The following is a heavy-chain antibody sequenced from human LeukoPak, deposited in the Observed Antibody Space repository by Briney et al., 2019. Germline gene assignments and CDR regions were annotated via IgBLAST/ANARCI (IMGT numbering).Heavy chain of an antibody. CDR1: GYPLTSYG. CDR3: ARDCSHAYCNGDCYSRLFDY. D-gene: IGHD2-21*02. V-gene: IGHV1-18*01. CDR2: ISAYNGNT. J-gene: IGHJ4*02. Sequence: ASVKVSCKASGYPLTSYGISWVRLAPGQGLEWMGWISAYNGNTNYAQKLQGRVTMTTDASTSTAYMELRSLRSDDTAVYYSARDCSHAYCNGDCYSRLFDYWGQGTLVTVSS.